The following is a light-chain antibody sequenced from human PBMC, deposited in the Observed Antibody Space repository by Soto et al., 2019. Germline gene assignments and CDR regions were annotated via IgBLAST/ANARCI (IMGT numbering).Light chain of an antibody. Sequence: EIVLTQSPATLSLSPGERATLSCRVSQSVSSYLAWYQQKPGQAPRLLIYDASNRATGIPARFSGSGSGTXXXXXXSXXXPEXFAXYYCQQRSNWPNLTFGGGTKVEIK. CDR3: QQRSNWPNLT. CDR1: QSVSSY. J-gene: IGKJ4*01. V-gene: IGKV3-11*01. CDR2: DAS.